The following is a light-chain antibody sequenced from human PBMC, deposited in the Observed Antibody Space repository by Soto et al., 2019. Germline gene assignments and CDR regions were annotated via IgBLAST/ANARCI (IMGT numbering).Light chain of an antibody. J-gene: IGLJ3*02. CDR2: EVS. V-gene: IGLV2-8*01. Sequence: QSVLTQPPSASGSPGQSVTISCTGTSSDVGGYNYVSWYQQHPGKAPKLMIYEVSKWPSGVPDRFSGSKSGNTASLTVSGLQAEDEADYYCAAWDDSLNGWVFGGGTKVTVL. CDR1: SSDVGGYNY. CDR3: AAWDDSLNGWV.